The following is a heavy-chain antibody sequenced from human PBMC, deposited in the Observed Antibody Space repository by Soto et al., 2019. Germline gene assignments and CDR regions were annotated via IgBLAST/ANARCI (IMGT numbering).Heavy chain of an antibody. CDR1: GFTFSSYS. V-gene: IGHV3-48*01. CDR2: ISSSSSTI. Sequence: EVQLVESGGGLVQPGGSLRLSCAASGFTFSSYSMNWVRQAPGKGLEWVSYISSSSSTIYYADSVKGRFTISRDNAKNALYLQMNSLRAEDTAVHYCARDRGWSDYWGQGTLVTVSS. CDR3: ARDRGWSDY. J-gene: IGHJ4*02. D-gene: IGHD6-19*01.